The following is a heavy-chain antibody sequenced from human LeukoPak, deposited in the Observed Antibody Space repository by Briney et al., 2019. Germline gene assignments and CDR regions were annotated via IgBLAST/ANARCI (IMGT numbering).Heavy chain of an antibody. J-gene: IGHJ4*02. CDR1: GYSISSGYY. V-gene: IGHV4-38-2*02. CDR2: IYRSGST. CDR3: ARLEGLIYFDY. D-gene: IGHD1-1*01. Sequence: PSETLSLTCTVSGYSISSGYYWGWIRPPPGKGLEWIGSIYRSGSTYYNSSLKSRVSISVDTSKNQFSLKLSSVTAADTAVYYCARLEGLIYFDYWGQGTLVTVSS.